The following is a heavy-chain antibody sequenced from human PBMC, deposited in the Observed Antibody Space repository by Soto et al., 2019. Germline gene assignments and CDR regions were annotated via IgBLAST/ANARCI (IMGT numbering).Heavy chain of an antibody. V-gene: IGHV1-18*01. CDR3: ARLYDILTGYYLEVGY. D-gene: IGHD3-9*01. Sequence: QVQLVQSGAEVKKPGASVKVSCKASGYTFTSYGISWVRQAPGQGLEWMGWISAYSGNTNYAQNLQGRVTMTTGTSASTAYMELRSLRSADTAVYYCARLYDILTGYYLEVGYWGQGTLVTVSS. J-gene: IGHJ4*02. CDR2: ISAYSGNT. CDR1: GYTFTSYG.